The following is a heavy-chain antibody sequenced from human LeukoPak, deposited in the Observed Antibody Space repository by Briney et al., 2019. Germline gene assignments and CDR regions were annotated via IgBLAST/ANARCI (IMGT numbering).Heavy chain of an antibody. CDR1: GFRLTTYG. D-gene: IGHD2-2*03. J-gene: IGHJ4*02. CDR2: IPFDGSDE. V-gene: IGHV3-30*02. Sequence: PGGSLRLSCEVSGFRLTTYGTHWVRQAPGKGLEWVAYIPFDGSDEYYVDSVKGRFSISRDNSKNTLFLQMDSLRPEDTAVYYCAKDMSSGYCSSTSCYTRSIDYWGQGTLVTVSS. CDR3: AKDMSSGYCSSTSCYTRSIDY.